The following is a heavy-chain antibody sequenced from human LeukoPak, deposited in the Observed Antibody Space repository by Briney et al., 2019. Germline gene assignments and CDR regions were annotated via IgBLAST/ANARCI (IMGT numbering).Heavy chain of an antibody. V-gene: IGHV3-23*01. CDR2: ITGSGAIT. J-gene: IGHJ4*02. CDR1: GFTFSNYA. D-gene: IGHD3-9*01. CDR3: AKWGDYDVLTGYYDPDY. Sequence: GGSLRLSCAASGFTFSNYAISWVRQAPGKGLEWVSAITGSGAITYYADSLKGRFTISRDNSKNTLYLQMNSLRAEDTAVYYCAKWGDYDVLTGYYDPDYWGQGTLVTVSS.